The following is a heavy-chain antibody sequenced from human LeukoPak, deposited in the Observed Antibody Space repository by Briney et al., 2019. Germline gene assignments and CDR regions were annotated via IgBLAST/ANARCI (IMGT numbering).Heavy chain of an antibody. V-gene: IGHV5-51*01. CDR3: VRRGGSSTRTPDF. J-gene: IGHJ4*02. D-gene: IGHD6-25*01. CDR2: IYPGDSDT. Sequence: GESLKISCQASGYSFITYWIAWVRQKPGKGLEWIGMIYPGDSDTRYSPSPQGQVTISIDKSIRTAYLQWSSLKASDSAMYYCVRRGGSSTRTPDFWGLGTLVTVSS. CDR1: GYSFITYW.